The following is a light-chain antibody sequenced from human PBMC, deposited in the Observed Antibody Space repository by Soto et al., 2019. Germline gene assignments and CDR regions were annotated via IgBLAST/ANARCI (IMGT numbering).Light chain of an antibody. CDR1: QSVSSN. Sequence: EIVMTHSPATLSVAPGERATPPCRASQSVSSNLAWYQQKPGQAPRLLIYGASTRATGIPTRFSGSGSGTEFTLTISSLQSEDFAVYYCQQYNNWPRTCGQGTKVDIK. J-gene: IGKJ1*01. CDR3: QQYNNWPRT. CDR2: GAS. V-gene: IGKV3-15*01.